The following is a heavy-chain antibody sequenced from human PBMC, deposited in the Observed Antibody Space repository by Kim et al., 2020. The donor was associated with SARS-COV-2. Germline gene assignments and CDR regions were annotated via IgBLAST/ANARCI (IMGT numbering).Heavy chain of an antibody. V-gene: IGHV4-59*01. J-gene: IGHJ6*02. CDR2: T. Sequence: TTSNPSLKSRLTISVDTSKNPFSLKLSSVTAADTAVYYCARDPRTGMDVWGQGTTVTVSS. CDR3: ARDPRTGMDV.